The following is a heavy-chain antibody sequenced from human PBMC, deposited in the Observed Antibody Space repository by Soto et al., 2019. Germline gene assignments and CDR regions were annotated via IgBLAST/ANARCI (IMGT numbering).Heavy chain of an antibody. CDR1: GFSLSNSGVG. CDR2: IYWDDDK. D-gene: IGHD2-15*01. Sequence: SGPTLVNPTQTLTLTCTFSGFSLSNSGVGVGWIRQPPGKALEWLALIYWDDDKRYSPSLKSRLTITKDTSKNQVVLTMTNMDPVDTATYYCARLPIRRDGLIYFDYWGQGTLVTVSS. V-gene: IGHV2-5*02. CDR3: ARLPIRRDGLIYFDY. J-gene: IGHJ4*02.